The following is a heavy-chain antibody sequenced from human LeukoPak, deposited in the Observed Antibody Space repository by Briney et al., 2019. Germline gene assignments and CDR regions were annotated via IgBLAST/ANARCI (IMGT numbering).Heavy chain of an antibody. D-gene: IGHD1-26*01. J-gene: IGHJ4*02. CDR1: GGSFSGYY. V-gene: IGHV4-34*01. CDR3: ARIYYGTFDY. CDR2: INHSGST. Sequence: ASETLSLTCAVYGGSFSGYYWSWIRQPPGKGLEWIGEINHSGSTNYNPSLKSRVTISVDTSKNQFSLKLSSVTAADTAVYYCARIYYGTFDYWGQGTLVTVSS.